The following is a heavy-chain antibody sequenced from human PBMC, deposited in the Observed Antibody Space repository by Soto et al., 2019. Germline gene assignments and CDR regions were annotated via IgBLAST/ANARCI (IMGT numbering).Heavy chain of an antibody. V-gene: IGHV4-39*01. D-gene: IGHD5-18*01. CDR1: GGSISSSSYY. CDR2: IYYSAIT. CDR3: ARHRSNYGYFDWFDP. Sequence: PSETLSLTCTVSGGSISSSSYYWGWIRQPPGKGPEWIGSIYYSAITYYNPSLKSRVTISVDASKNQFSLKLSSVTAADTAVYYCARHRSNYGYFDWFDPWGQGTLVTVSS. J-gene: IGHJ5*02.